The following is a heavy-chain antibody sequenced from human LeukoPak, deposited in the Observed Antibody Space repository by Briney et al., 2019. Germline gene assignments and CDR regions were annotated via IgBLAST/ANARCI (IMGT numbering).Heavy chain of an antibody. CDR1: GYTFTGYY. J-gene: IGHJ6*03. D-gene: IGHD6-6*01. V-gene: IGHV1-2*02. CDR2: INPNSGGT. CDR3: ARDQSSYYLYYMDV. Sequence: ASVKVSCKASGYTFTGYYMHWVRQAPGQGLEWMGWINPNSGGTNYAQKFQGRVTMTRDTSISTVYMELSSLRSDDTAVYYCARDQSSYYLYYMDVWGKGTTVTVSS.